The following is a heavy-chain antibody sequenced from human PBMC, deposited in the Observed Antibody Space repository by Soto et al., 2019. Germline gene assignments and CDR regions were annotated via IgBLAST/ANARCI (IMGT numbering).Heavy chain of an antibody. CDR1: GGSISNDDYY. CDR2: IYYNGNT. Sequence: QVQLQESGPGLVKPSQTLSLTCTVSGGSISNDDYYWTWIRQPPGKGLEWIGHIYYNGNTYYNPXLKSRLTMSXNXSXNXXSLHLTSVIAADSASYFCARATTVTSSFFYYGLDVWGQGTTVTVSS. D-gene: IGHD4-17*01. V-gene: IGHV4-30-4*08. CDR3: ARATTVTSSFFYYGLDV. J-gene: IGHJ6*02.